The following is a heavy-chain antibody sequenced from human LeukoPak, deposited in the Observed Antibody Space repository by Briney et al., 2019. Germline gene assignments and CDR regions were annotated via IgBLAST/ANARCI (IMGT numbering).Heavy chain of an antibody. J-gene: IGHJ4*02. Sequence: GESLKISCKGSGYSFTSYWIGWVRQMPRKGLEWLGIIYPGDSDTTYSPSFQGQVIMSADKSISTAYVQWSSLKAADTAMYYCARRYRGGWDWGQGTLVTVSS. D-gene: IGHD6-19*01. CDR3: ARRYRGGWD. V-gene: IGHV5-51*01. CDR1: GYSFTSYW. CDR2: IYPGDSDT.